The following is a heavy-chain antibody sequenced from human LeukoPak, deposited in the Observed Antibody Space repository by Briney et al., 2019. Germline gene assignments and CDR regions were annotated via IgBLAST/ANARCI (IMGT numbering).Heavy chain of an antibody. CDR2: ISGSGGTT. CDR1: GFTFSSYA. Sequence: PGGSLRLSCAASGFTFSSYAMSWVRQAPGKGLEWVSAISGSGGTTYYADSVKGRFTISRDNYKNKLFLQMNSLRAEDTALYYCAKGYCDSFTRYSRFDPWGQGTLVTVSS. V-gene: IGHV3-23*01. CDR3: AKGYCDSFTRYSRFDP. D-gene: IGHD2/OR15-2a*01. J-gene: IGHJ5*02.